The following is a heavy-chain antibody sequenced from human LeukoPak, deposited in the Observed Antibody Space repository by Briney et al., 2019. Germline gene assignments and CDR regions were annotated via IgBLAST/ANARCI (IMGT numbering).Heavy chain of an antibody. Sequence: GGSLRLSCAASGFTFSSYGMHWVRQAPGKGLEWVAVIWYDGSNKYYADSVKGRFTISRDNSKNTLYLQMNSLRAEDTAVYYCARGEGMTTVTYFDYWGQGTLVTVSS. J-gene: IGHJ4*02. CDR1: GFTFSSYG. D-gene: IGHD4-17*01. CDR2: IWYDGSNK. V-gene: IGHV3-33*01. CDR3: ARGEGMTTVTYFDY.